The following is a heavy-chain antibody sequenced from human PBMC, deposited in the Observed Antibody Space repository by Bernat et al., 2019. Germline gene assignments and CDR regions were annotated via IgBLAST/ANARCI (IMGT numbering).Heavy chain of an antibody. CDR2: IKSETGGGTT. D-gene: IGHD1/OR15-1a*01. CDR3: AARLDTNRGLNY. Sequence: EVQPMESGGGLVKPGGSLRLACAASGFTFSHAWMNWVRQAPGKGLEWVGRIKSETGGGTTDYAAPVKGRFTISRDDSKNTSYLQMNSLKIEDSAVYYCAARLDTNRGLNYWGQGTLVTVSS. CDR1: GFTFSHAW. J-gene: IGHJ4*02. V-gene: IGHV3-15*07.